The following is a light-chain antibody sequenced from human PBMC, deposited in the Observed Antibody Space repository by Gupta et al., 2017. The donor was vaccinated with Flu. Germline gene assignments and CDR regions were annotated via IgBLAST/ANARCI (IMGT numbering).Light chain of an antibody. Sequence: DIQLTQSPSFLSASVGDRVTITCRASQDISNHLAWYQQKPGKAPKLLIHAASTLQGEVPSRFSGSGSATEFTLIISSLQPEDFATYYCQQLNSYSYTFGQETKLEIK. CDR1: QDISNH. J-gene: IGKJ2*01. CDR3: QQLNSYSYT. V-gene: IGKV1-9*01. CDR2: AAS.